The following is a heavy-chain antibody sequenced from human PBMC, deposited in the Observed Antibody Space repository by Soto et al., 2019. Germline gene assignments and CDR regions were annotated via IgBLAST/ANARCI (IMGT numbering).Heavy chain of an antibody. D-gene: IGHD2-2*01. Sequence: GGSLRLSCAASGFTFSSYSMNWVRQAPGKGLEWVSYISSSSSTIYYADSVKGRFTISRDNAKNSLYLQMNSLRDEDTAVYYCARWRVQAAIGTDGMDVWGQGTTVTVSS. CDR2: ISSSSSTI. J-gene: IGHJ6*02. V-gene: IGHV3-48*02. CDR1: GFTFSSYS. CDR3: ARWRVQAAIGTDGMDV.